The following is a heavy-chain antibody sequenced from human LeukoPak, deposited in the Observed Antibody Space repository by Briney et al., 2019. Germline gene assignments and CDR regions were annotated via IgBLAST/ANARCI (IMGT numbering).Heavy chain of an antibody. CDR1: GFTFSSYW. V-gene: IGHV3-7*01. D-gene: IGHD6-13*01. CDR2: IKQDGSEK. J-gene: IGHJ4*02. Sequence: PGGSLRLSCAASGFTFSSYWMSWVRQAPGKGLEWVANIKQDGSEKYYVDSVKGRFTISRDNAKNSLYLQMNSLRAEDTAVYYCARDSSSWYRVRLTGDYWGQGTLVTVSS. CDR3: ARDSSSWYRVRLTGDY.